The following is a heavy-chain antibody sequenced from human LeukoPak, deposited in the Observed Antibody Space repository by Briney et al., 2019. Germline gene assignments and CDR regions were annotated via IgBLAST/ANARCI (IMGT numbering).Heavy chain of an antibody. CDR2: IWYDGSNK. V-gene: IGHV3-33*06. CDR1: GFTFSSYG. D-gene: IGHD3-10*01. Sequence: GGSLRLPCAASGFTFSSYGMHWVRQAPGKGLEWVAVIWYDGSNKYYADSVKGRFTISRDNSKNTLYLQMNSLRAEDTAVYYCANLPTDSYYYGSGKVYWGQGTLVTVSS. J-gene: IGHJ4*02. CDR3: ANLPTDSYYYGSGKVY.